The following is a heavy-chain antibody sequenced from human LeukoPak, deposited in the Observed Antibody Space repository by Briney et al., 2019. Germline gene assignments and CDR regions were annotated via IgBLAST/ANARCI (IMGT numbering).Heavy chain of an antibody. J-gene: IGHJ6*02. CDR2: IKRGGTT. CDR3: KWERTVYYGLDV. CDR1: GFKFSDAW. Sequence: GGSLRLSCTASGFKFSDAWMTWVRQAPGKGLEWVGRIKRGGTTDYAAPVNYRFTISRDDSKTTIYLQINSLKIEDTAVYYCKWERTVYYGLDVWGQGTTVTVSS. D-gene: IGHD1-26*01. V-gene: IGHV3-15*01.